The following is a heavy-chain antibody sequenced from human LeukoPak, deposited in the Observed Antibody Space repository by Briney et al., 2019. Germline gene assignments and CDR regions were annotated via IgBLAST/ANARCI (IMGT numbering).Heavy chain of an antibody. CDR2: ISNDGINI. V-gene: IGHV3-30*03. D-gene: IGHD2-15*01. Sequence: GWSLRLSCAASGFTFSNNGMHWVRQAPGTGLEWLAVISNDGINIYYGDSVKGRFTISRDNPKNTLYLEMNSLNPEDTAVYYCARDRLQGYYYGMDVWGQGTTVTVSS. J-gene: IGHJ6*02. CDR1: GFTFSNNG. CDR3: ARDRLQGYYYGMDV.